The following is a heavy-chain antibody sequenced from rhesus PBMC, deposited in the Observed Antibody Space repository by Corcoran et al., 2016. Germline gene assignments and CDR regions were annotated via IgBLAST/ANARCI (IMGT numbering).Heavy chain of an antibody. CDR2: ISGSGSST. D-gene: IGHD2-21*01. J-gene: IGHJ4*01. V-gene: IGHV4-169*01. Sequence: QLQLQESGPGLVKPSETLSVTCAVSGGSISSSYWSWIRQAPGEGLEWIGYISGSGSSTNYNPSLKSRVTLSVDTSKNQLSLKLSSVTTADTAVYYCATGRTDYWGQGVLVTVSS. CDR1: GGSISSSY. CDR3: ATGRTDY.